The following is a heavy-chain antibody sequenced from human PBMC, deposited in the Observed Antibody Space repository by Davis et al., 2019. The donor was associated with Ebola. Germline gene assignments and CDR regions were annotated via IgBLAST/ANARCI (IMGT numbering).Heavy chain of an antibody. D-gene: IGHD3-10*01. V-gene: IGHV3-30-3*01. CDR2: ISYDGSNK. CDR3: ARDCIYYGSGSYSDY. J-gene: IGHJ4*02. CDR1: GFTFSSYA. Sequence: PGGSLRLSCAASGFTFSSYAMHWVRQAPGKGLEWVAVISYDGSNKYYADSVKGRFTISRDNSKNTLYLQMNSLRAEDTAVYYCARDCIYYGSGSYSDYWGQGTLVTVSS.